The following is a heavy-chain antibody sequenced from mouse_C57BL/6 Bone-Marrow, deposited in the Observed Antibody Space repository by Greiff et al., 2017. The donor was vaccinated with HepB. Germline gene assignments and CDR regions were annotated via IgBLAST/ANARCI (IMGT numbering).Heavy chain of an antibody. D-gene: IGHD1-1*01. CDR2: IYPGSGST. J-gene: IGHJ3*01. CDR3: ARDSTSTVVAPGFAY. V-gene: IGHV1-55*01. Sequence: QVQLQQSGAELVKPGASVKMSCTASGYTFTSYWITWVKQRPGQGLEWIGDIYPGSGSTNYNEKFKSKATLTVDTSSSTAYMQLSSLTSEDSAVYYCARDSTSTVVAPGFAYWGQGTLVTVSA. CDR1: GYTFTSYW.